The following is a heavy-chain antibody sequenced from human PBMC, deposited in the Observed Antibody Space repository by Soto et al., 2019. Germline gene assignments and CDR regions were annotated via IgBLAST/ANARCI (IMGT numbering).Heavy chain of an antibody. D-gene: IGHD3-22*01. CDR1: GGSFSGYY. CDR3: ARGPITMIPYDC. Sequence: SETLSLTCAVYGGSFSGYYWSWIRQPPGKGLEWIGEINHSGSTNYNPSLKSRVTISVDTSKNQFSLKLSSVTAADTAVYYCARGPITMIPYDCWGQGTLVTVSS. J-gene: IGHJ4*02. CDR2: INHSGST. V-gene: IGHV4-34*01.